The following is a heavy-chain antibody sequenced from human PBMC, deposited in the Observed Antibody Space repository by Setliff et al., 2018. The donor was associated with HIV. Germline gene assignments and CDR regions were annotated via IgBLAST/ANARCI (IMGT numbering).Heavy chain of an antibody. D-gene: IGHD6-19*01. J-gene: IGHJ3*02. CDR3: ARLPGQRGQAGRDAFDI. V-gene: IGHV4-4*07. Sequence: SETLSLTCTVSGGSLGGYYWSWIRQPAGKRLEWIGRIFASGTTNYNPSLKSRVSMSIDTSKDQFSLNLNSVTAADTAVYFCARLPGQRGQAGRDAFDIWGQGTMVTVSS. CDR2: IFASGTT. CDR1: GGSLGGYY.